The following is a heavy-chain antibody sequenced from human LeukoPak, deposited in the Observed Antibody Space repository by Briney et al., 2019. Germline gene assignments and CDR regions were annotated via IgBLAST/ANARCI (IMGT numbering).Heavy chain of an antibody. CDR3: ARDSYPREGWFDP. CDR1: GGTFSSYA. V-gene: IGHV1-69*05. D-gene: IGHD3-10*01. CDR2: IIPIFGTA. J-gene: IGHJ5*02. Sequence: VKVSCKASGGTFSSYAISWVRQAPGQGLEWMVGIIPIFGTANYAQKFQGRVTITTDESTSTAYMELSSLRSEDTAVYYCARDSYPREGWFDPWGQGTLVTVSS.